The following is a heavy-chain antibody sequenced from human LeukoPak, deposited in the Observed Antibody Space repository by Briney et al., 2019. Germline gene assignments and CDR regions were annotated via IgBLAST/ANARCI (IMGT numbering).Heavy chain of an antibody. CDR1: GGSISSYY. V-gene: IGHV4-59*04. CDR2: IYYSGST. D-gene: IGHD1-7*01. Sequence: SETLSLTCTVSGGSISSYYWSWIRQPPGKGLEWIGYIYYSGSTYYNPSLKSRVTISVDTSKNQFSLKLSSVTAADTAVYYCARPPPNSNAFDIWGQGTMVTVSS. CDR3: ARPPPNSNAFDI. J-gene: IGHJ3*02.